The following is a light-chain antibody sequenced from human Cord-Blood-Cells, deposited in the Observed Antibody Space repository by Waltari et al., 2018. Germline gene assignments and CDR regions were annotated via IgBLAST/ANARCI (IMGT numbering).Light chain of an antibody. V-gene: IGLV3-27*01. CDR2: KGS. Sequence: SYELTQPSSVSVSPGQTARITCSGVVLAKKYARWFQQKPGQAPVLVIYKGSERPSGIPERFSGSSSGTTVTLTISGAQVEDEADYYCYSAADNNWVFGGGTKLTVL. J-gene: IGLJ3*02. CDR3: YSAADNNWV. CDR1: VLAKKY.